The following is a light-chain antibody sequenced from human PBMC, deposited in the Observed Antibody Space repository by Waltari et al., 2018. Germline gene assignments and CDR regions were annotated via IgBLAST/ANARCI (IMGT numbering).Light chain of an antibody. J-gene: IGKJ4*01. CDR2: YAS. CDR1: QSLGAS. Sequence: IVLTQSPDFQSVAPKEKVTITCRASQSLGASLHWYQQKPGHSPKLLITYASQSFSGAPSRFTGSGSGTEFSLTIRSLEPEDAATYYCHQTSSFPLTFGGGTKVEIK. V-gene: IGKV6-21*01. CDR3: HQTSSFPLT.